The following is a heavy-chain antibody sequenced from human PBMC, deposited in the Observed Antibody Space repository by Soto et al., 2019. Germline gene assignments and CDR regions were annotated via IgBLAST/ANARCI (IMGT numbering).Heavy chain of an antibody. D-gene: IGHD2-2*01. J-gene: IGHJ6*02. Sequence: QVQLVQSGAEVKKPGSSVKVSCKASEGTFSRYSITWVRQAPGHGLEWMRRIVPIFGIASYAQKFQGRATITADESTSTAYMELSSLRSDDTAVYYCAREDRDRETGLVPAAIDGMDVWGQGTTVTVSS. V-gene: IGHV1-69*08. CDR3: AREDRDRETGLVPAAIDGMDV. CDR1: EGTFSRYS. CDR2: IVPIFGIA.